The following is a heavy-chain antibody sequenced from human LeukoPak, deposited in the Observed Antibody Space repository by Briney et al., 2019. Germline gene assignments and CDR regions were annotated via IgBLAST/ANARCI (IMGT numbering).Heavy chain of an antibody. Sequence: PGGSLRLSCAASGFTFSDYYMSWIRQAPGKGLEWVAVISYDGSNKYYADSVKGRFTISRDNSKNTLYLQMNSLRAEDTAVYYCARAGVSGSYFRPSGDAFDIWGQGTMVTVSS. CDR3: ARAGVSGSYFRPSGDAFDI. D-gene: IGHD1-26*01. V-gene: IGHV3-30-3*01. J-gene: IGHJ3*02. CDR1: GFTFSDYY. CDR2: ISYDGSNK.